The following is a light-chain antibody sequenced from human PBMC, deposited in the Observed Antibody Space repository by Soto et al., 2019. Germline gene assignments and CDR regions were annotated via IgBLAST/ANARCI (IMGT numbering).Light chain of an antibody. V-gene: IGKV3-20*01. CDR3: GQFVSAPPRT. CDR2: GVS. CDR1: QGVSSTF. Sequence: EIVLTQSPGTLSLSPGERATLSCRASQGVSSTFLAWYQQKPGQAPRLLIFGVSNRATGIPDRFSGSGSGTDFNLTISRLEPEDFAVYYCGQFVSAPPRTFGQGTKVEIK. J-gene: IGKJ1*01.